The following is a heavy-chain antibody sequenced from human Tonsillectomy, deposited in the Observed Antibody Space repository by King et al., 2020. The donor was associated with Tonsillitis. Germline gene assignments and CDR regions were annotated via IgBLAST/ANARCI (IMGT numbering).Heavy chain of an antibody. CDR2: IYSGGSST. Sequence: VQLVESGGGLVQPGGSLRLSCAASGFNFRSCAMSWVRQAPGQGLEWVSVIYSGGSSTYCAGSVKGRCTISRDSSKNTLYLQMNSLRAVDTAVYYSVKDNYDSSGYYSFDYCGQGTLVTVSS. V-gene: IGHV3-23*03. CDR1: GFNFRSCA. D-gene: IGHD3-22*01. CDR3: VKDNYDSSGYYSFDY. J-gene: IGHJ4*02.